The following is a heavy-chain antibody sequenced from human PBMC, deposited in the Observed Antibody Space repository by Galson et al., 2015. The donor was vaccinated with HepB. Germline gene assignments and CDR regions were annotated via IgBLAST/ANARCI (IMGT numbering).Heavy chain of an antibody. CDR1: GFTFSSYW. Sequence: SLRLSCAASGFTFSSYWMHWVRQAPGKGLVWVSRINSDGSSTSYADSVKGRFTISRDNAKNTLYLQMNSLRAEDTAVYYCARVRAPRGYCSGGSCNHYYYYGMDVWGQGTTVTVSS. CDR2: INSDGSST. D-gene: IGHD2-15*01. V-gene: IGHV3-74*01. CDR3: ARVRAPRGYCSGGSCNHYYYYGMDV. J-gene: IGHJ6*02.